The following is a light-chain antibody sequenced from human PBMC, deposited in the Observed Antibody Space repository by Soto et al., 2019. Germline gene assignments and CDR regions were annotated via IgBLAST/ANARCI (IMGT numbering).Light chain of an antibody. J-gene: IGKJ2*01. Sequence: VLTQSPGTLSLSPGERATLSCRASQSVISNYLAWYQQKPGQAPRLLIYGASSRATGIPDRFIGSWSGTDFTLTISRLEPEDFAVYYCQQYGSSPPYTFGQGTKLEIK. CDR3: QQYGSSPPYT. CDR2: GAS. CDR1: QSVISNY. V-gene: IGKV3-20*01.